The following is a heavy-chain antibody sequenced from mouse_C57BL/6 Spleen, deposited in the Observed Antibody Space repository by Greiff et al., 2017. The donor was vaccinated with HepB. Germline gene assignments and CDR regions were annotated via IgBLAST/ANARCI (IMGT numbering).Heavy chain of an antibody. CDR2: IYPGSGST. D-gene: IGHD1-1*02. J-gene: IGHJ3*01. Sequence: VQLQQSGAELVKPGASVKMSCKASGYTFTSYWITWVKQRSGQGLEWIGDIYPGSGSTKYNEKFKGKATLTVDTSSSTAYMQLSCLTSDDSAVYYCAISDYAILPCFAYWGQGTLLTVSA. CDR1: GYTFTSYW. CDR3: AISDYAILPCFAY. V-gene: IGHV1-55*01.